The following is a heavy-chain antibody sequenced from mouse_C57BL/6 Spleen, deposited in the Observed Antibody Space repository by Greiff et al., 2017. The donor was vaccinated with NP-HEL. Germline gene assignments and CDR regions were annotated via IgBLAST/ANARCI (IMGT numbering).Heavy chain of an antibody. Sequence: VQLQQSGAELVKPGASVKLSCTASGFNIKDYYMHWVKQRTEQGLEWIGRIDPEDGETKYAQKFQGKATITADTSSNTAYLQLSSLTSEDSAVYYCARSATVVATEAMDYWGQGTSVTVSS. CDR2: IDPEDGET. V-gene: IGHV14-2*01. D-gene: IGHD1-1*01. CDR3: ARSATVVATEAMDY. CDR1: GFNIKDYY. J-gene: IGHJ4*01.